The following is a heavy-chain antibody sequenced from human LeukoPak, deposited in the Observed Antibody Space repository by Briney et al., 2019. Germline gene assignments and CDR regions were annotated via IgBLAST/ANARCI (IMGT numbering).Heavy chain of an antibody. CDR2: IYPGDSDT. CDR3: ASSLTSGKVVTAIGS. CDR1: GYSFTSYW. J-gene: IGHJ4*02. V-gene: IGHV5-51*01. Sequence: PGESLKISCKGSGYSFTSYWIGWVRQMPVKGLEWMGIIYPGDSDTRYSPSFQGQVTISADKSISTAYLQWSSLKASDTAMYYCASSLTSGKVVTAIGSWGQGTLVTVSS. D-gene: IGHD2-21*02.